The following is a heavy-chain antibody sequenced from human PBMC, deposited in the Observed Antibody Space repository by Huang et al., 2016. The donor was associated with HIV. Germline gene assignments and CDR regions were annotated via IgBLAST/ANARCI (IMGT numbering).Heavy chain of an antibody. J-gene: IGHJ6*02. D-gene: IGHD1-7*01. Sequence: VESGGRLVQPGGSIRLSCVGSTFRFGAYWMSWVRQSPGKGLDGGANIKQDESEKDYVDSVKGRFNISRDNAKKVLFLEMNNVRVEDTATYYCATKTAAMDIWGQGTTVTVS. CDR2: IKQDESEK. V-gene: IGHV3-7*01. CDR1: TFRFGAYW. CDR3: ATKTAAMDI.